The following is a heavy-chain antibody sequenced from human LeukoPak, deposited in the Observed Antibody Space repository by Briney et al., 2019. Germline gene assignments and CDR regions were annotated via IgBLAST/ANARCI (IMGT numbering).Heavy chain of an antibody. CDR2: INPNSGGT. Sequence: ASVKVSCKASGYTFTGYYMHWVRQAPGQGLEWMGWINPNSGGTNYAQKFQGWVTMTRDTSISTAYMELSRLRSDDTAVYYCARGQDSSGYYMDNWLDPWGQGTLVTVSS. V-gene: IGHV1-2*04. D-gene: IGHD3-22*01. J-gene: IGHJ5*02. CDR3: ARGQDSSGYYMDNWLDP. CDR1: GYTFTGYY.